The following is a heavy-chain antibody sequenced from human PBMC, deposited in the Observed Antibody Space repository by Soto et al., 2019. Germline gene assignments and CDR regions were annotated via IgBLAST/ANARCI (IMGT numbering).Heavy chain of an antibody. V-gene: IGHV3-23*01. D-gene: IGHD6-19*01. CDR1: GFTFSTYS. J-gene: IGHJ3*02. CDR2: IRDSGHST. CDR3: ARVKAQILSSGWYGGDDI. Sequence: EVQLLESGGGLVQPGGSLRLSCAAPGFTFSTYSMTWVRQAPGKGLEWVSTIRDSGHSTHYADSVRGRFAISRDNSKNTLFLQMNSLRAEDTAVYYCARVKAQILSSGWYGGDDIWGQGTMVTVSS.